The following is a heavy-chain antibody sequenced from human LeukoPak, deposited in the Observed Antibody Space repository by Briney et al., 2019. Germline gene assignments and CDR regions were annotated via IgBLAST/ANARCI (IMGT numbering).Heavy chain of an antibody. V-gene: IGHV3-30*02. Sequence: GGSLRLSCAASGFTFSSYGMHWVRQAPGKGLEWVAFIRYDGSNKYYADSVKGRFTISRDNSKNTLYLQMNSLRAEDTAVYYCAKDLLRFLEWLSEGYMDIWGKGTTVTVSS. CDR2: IRYDGSNK. D-gene: IGHD3-3*01. CDR3: AKDLLRFLEWLSEGYMDI. CDR1: GFTFSSYG. J-gene: IGHJ6*03.